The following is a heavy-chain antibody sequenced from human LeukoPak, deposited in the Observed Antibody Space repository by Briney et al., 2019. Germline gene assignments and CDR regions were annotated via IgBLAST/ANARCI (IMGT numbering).Heavy chain of an antibody. CDR3: ARVAGTGYYYYGMDV. CDR2: IYPGDSDT. Sequence: RRGESLKISCKGSGYSFTSYWIGWVRQMPGKGLEWMGIIYPGDSDTRYSPSFQGQVTISADKSITTAYLQWSSLKASDTAMYYCARVAGTGYYYYGMDVWGQGTTVNVSS. CDR1: GYSFTSYW. D-gene: IGHD6-19*01. J-gene: IGHJ6*02. V-gene: IGHV5-51*01.